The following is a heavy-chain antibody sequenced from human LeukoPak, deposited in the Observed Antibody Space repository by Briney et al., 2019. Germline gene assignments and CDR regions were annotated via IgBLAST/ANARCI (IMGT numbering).Heavy chain of an antibody. J-gene: IGHJ4*02. CDR1: GYSFTNYW. CDR3: ARLPSYDYGDYGHFDY. V-gene: IGHV5-51*01. D-gene: IGHD4-17*01. CDR2: IYPGDSDT. Sequence: GESLKISCKGSGYSFTNYWIGWVRQMPGKGLEWMGIIYPGDSDTRYSPSFQGQVTISADKSISTAYLQWSSLKASDTAMYYCARLPSYDYGDYGHFDYWGQGTLVTVSS.